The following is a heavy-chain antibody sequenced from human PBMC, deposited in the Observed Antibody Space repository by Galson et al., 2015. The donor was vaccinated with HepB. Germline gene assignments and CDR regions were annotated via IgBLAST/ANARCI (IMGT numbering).Heavy chain of an antibody. CDR3: AKTGGAVAAY. J-gene: IGHJ4*02. V-gene: IGHV3-48*02. CDR2: ISSTGGTI. D-gene: IGHD6-19*01. CDR1: GFSFSSYS. Sequence: SLRLSCAVSGFSFSSYSMNWVRQAPGKGLEWISYISSTGGTIYYAESVKGRFTISRDNAKNSLYLQMDSLRDEDTAVYYCAKTGGAVAAYWGQGTLVTVSS.